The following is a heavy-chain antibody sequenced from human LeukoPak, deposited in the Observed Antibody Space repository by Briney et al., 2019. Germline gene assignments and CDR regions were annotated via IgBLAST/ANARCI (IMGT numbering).Heavy chain of an antibody. Sequence: KTGGSLRLSCAASGFTFSSYSMNWVRQAPGKGLEWVSSISSSSSYIYYADSVKGRFTISRDNAKNSLYLQMNSLRAEDTAVYYCARDESDYYDSSGYSPPPEYFQHWGQGTLVTVSS. D-gene: IGHD3-22*01. CDR1: GFTFSSYS. CDR3: ARDESDYYDSSGYSPPPEYFQH. V-gene: IGHV3-21*01. J-gene: IGHJ1*01. CDR2: ISSSSSYI.